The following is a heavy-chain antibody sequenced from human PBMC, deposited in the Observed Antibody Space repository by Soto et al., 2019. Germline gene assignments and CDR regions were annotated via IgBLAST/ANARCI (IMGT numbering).Heavy chain of an antibody. J-gene: IGHJ4*02. CDR3: AREVPYGYSRFDY. CDR2: VNAGNDNT. CDR1: GYTFTNNV. D-gene: IGHD5-18*01. Sequence: QVHLVQSGAEVKKPGASVKASCKTSGYTFTNNVIHWVRQAPGQRLEWMGWVNAGNDNTKWSREFQGRMTLTKDTSAATAYRALSSLTSEDTAIYFCAREVPYGYSRFDYWGQGTLVTVSS. V-gene: IGHV1-3*01.